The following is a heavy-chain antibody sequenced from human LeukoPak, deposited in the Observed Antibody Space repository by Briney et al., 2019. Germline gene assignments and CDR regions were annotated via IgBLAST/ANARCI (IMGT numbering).Heavy chain of an antibody. J-gene: IGHJ4*02. CDR3: ARTGSRFGSFDY. CDR1: GFTFSSYA. D-gene: IGHD3-10*01. Sequence: GGSLRLSCGASGFTFSSYAMHWVRQAPGKGLEYVSAITNNGGSTYYTNSVKGRFTISRDNSKNTLYLQMNSLRAEDTAVYYCARTGSRFGSFDYWGQGTLVTVSS. V-gene: IGHV3-64*01. CDR2: ITNNGGST.